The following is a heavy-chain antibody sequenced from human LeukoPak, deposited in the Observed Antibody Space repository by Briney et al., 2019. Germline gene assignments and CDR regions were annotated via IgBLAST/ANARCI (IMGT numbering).Heavy chain of an antibody. D-gene: IGHD4-17*01. V-gene: IGHV1-2*06. CDR1: EYTFTGYY. CDR2: INPNSGGT. Sequence: ASVKVSCKASEYTFTGYYMHWVRQAPGQGLEWMGRINPNSGGTNYAQKFQGRVTMTRDTSISTAYMELSRLRSDDTAVYYCASGGSDGDPRYFDYWGQGTLVTVSS. J-gene: IGHJ4*02. CDR3: ASGGSDGDPRYFDY.